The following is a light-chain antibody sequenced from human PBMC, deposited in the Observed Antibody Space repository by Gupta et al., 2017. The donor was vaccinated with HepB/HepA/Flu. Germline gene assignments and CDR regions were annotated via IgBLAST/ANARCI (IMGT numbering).Light chain of an antibody. CDR2: KIS. CDR1: QSPVHSDGNIY. J-gene: IGKJ1*01. Sequence: VLTQSPLSLTVTLGQPASISCRSSQSPVHSDGNIYLNWLQQRPGQPPRLLIYKISNRFSGVPDRFSGSGAGTXFTLHIXRVEAEDVGVYYCMQTKHFPRTFGXGTRVEIK. V-gene: IGKV2-24*01. CDR3: MQTKHFPRT.